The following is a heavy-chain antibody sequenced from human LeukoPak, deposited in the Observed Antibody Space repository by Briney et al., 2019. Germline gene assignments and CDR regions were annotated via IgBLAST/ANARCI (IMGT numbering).Heavy chain of an antibody. CDR1: GFSFDTYT. J-gene: IGHJ6*03. D-gene: IGHD6-19*01. CDR3: AKDSTKSSGWYRVPNYYYYYMDV. V-gene: IGHV3-48*01. Sequence: PGGSLRLSCAASGFSFDTYTMNWVRQAPGEGLEWVSYITSTSHDINYADSVKGRFTISRDNARNALYMQMNSLRAEDTAVYYCAKDSTKSSGWYRVPNYYYYYMDVWGKGTTVTVSS. CDR2: ITSTSHDI.